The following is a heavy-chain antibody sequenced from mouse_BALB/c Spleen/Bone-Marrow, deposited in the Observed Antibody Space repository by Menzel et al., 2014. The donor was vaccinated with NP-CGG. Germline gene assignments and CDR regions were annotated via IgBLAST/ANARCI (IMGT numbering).Heavy chain of an antibody. V-gene: IGHV1-4*02. CDR2: INPSSGYT. CDR3: ARLNYNKPFDY. D-gene: IGHD2-5*01. Sequence: QVQPQQFAAELARPGVSVQMSCKASGYTFSSYTIHWVKQRPGQGLEWIGYINPSSGYTEYNQQFKDKSTLTADKSCSTENRQLSSLTSEDSAVYYRARLNYNKPFDYWGQGTLVTVSA. CDR1: GYTFSSYT. J-gene: IGHJ3*01.